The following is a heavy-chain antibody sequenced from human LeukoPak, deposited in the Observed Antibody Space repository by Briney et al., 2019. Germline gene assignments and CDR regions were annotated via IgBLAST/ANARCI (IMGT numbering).Heavy chain of an antibody. CDR2: ISSSGSTI. CDR1: GFTFSSCE. D-gene: IGHD6-19*01. CDR3: ARVRAVAGPLDY. Sequence: QPGGSLRLSCAASGFTFSSCEMNWVRQAPGKGLEWVSYISSSGSTIYYADSVKGRFTISRDSAKNSLYLQMNSLRAEDTAVYYCARVRAVAGPLDYWGQGTLVTVSS. J-gene: IGHJ4*02. V-gene: IGHV3-48*03.